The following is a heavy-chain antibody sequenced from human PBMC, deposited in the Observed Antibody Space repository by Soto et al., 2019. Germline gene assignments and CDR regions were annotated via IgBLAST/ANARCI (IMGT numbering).Heavy chain of an antibody. Sequence: SETLSLTCTVSGGSISSGGYYWSWIRQHPGKGLEWIGYIYYSGSTYYNPSLKSRVTISVDTSKNQFSLKLSSVTAADTAVYYCARGDDYSNYEVAYWGQGTLVTVSS. J-gene: IGHJ4*02. CDR1: GGSISSGGYY. D-gene: IGHD4-4*01. CDR3: ARGDDYSNYEVAY. V-gene: IGHV4-31*03. CDR2: IYYSGST.